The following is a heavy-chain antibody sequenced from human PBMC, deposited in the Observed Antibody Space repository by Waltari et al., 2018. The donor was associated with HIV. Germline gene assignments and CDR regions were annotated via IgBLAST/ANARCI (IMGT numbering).Heavy chain of an antibody. D-gene: IGHD2-8*01. CDR3: AKGYCTNGVCPFDH. CDR1: GFTFSSYG. Sequence: QVQLVESGGGVVQPGGSLRLSCAASGFTFSSYGMHWVRQAPGKGVEWGAFIRYDGSNKYYADSVKGRFTISRDNSKNTLYLQMNSLRAEDTAVYYCAKGYCTNGVCPFDHWGQGTLVTVSS. CDR2: IRYDGSNK. V-gene: IGHV3-30*02. J-gene: IGHJ4*02.